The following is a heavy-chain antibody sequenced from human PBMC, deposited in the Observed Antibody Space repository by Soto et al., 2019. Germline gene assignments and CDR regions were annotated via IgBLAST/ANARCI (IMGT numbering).Heavy chain of an antibody. V-gene: IGHV4-59*01. J-gene: IGHJ3*02. Sequence: SETLSLTCTVSGGSISSYYWSWIRQPPGKGLEWIGYIYYSGSTNYNPSLKIRVTISVDTSKNQFSLKLSSVTAADTAVYYCARPGNGGRKRDAFDIWGQGTMVTVSS. CDR3: ARPGNGGRKRDAFDI. CDR1: GGSISSYY. CDR2: IYYSGST. D-gene: IGHD3-16*01.